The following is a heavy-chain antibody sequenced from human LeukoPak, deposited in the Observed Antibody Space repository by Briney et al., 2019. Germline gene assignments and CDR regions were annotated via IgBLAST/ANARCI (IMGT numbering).Heavy chain of an antibody. CDR1: GDSTSNFY. CDR3: ALAPSSNWFDF. V-gene: IGHV4-59*03. J-gene: IGHJ5*01. CDR2: IHYSGSS. Sequence: PSETLSLTCTVSGDSTSNFYWNWIRQSPGKGLEWIGNIHYSGSSVYNPSLKSRGTISIDTSRRQFFLKLNSVTAADTAVYFCALAPSSNWFDFWGPGTLVTVSS.